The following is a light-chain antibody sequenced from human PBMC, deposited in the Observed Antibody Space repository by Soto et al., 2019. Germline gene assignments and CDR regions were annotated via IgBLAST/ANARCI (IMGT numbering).Light chain of an antibody. CDR2: GAS. Sequence: EIVLTQSPGTLSLSPGERATLSCRASHSVSSSYLFWYQQKPGQASMLLIYGASSSATDNSNRFRGRGSGRVCTLTISRLEPAGVGVYYCPQYGSSPWTVGQGTKVEIK. CDR3: PQYGSSPWT. V-gene: IGKV3-20*01. J-gene: IGKJ1*01. CDR1: HSVSSSY.